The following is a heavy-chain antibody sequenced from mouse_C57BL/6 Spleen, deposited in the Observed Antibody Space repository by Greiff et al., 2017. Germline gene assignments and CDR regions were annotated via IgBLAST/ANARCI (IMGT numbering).Heavy chain of an antibody. Sequence: QVQLQQPGAELVRPGSSVTLSCKASGYTFTSYWMDWVKQRPGQGLEWIGNIYPSDSATHYNQKFKDKATLTVDKSSSTAYMQLSSLTSEDSAVYYCARWYDYGLDYWGQGTTLTVSS. D-gene: IGHD2-4*01. V-gene: IGHV1-61*01. CDR1: GYTFTSYW. CDR3: ARWYDYGLDY. J-gene: IGHJ2*01. CDR2: IYPSDSAT.